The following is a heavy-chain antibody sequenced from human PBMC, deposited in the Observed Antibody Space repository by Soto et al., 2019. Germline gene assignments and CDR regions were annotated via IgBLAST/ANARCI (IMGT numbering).Heavy chain of an antibody. V-gene: IGHV3-30-3*01. CDR3: VRVKGVAGHFDY. J-gene: IGHJ4*02. CDR2: ISYGGSNK. Sequence: PGGSLRLSCAASGFTFSSYAMHLVRQAPGKGLEGLAVISYGGSNKYYGDSVKGRFTSSRENSKNTLYLRMNSLRAEDTDVYYCVRVKGVAGHFDYWGQGTLVTVSS. D-gene: IGHD6-19*01. CDR1: GFTFSSYA.